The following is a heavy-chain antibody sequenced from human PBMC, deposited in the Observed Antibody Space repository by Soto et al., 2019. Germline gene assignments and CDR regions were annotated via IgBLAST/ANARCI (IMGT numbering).Heavy chain of an antibody. CDR3: ARGLYGGGDCLGAFDI. CDR1: GGTFSSYA. V-gene: IGHV1-69*01. J-gene: IGHJ3*02. D-gene: IGHD2-21*02. CDR2: IIPIFGTA. Sequence: QVQLVQSGAEVKKPGSSVKVSCKASGGTFSSYAISWVRQAPGQGLEWMGGIIPIFGTANYAQKFQGRVTITAEESTSTAYMELSSLRSEDTAVYYCARGLYGGGDCLGAFDIWGQGTMVTVSS.